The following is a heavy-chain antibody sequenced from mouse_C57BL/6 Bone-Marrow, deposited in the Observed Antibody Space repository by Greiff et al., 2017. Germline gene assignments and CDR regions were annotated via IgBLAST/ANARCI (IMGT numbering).Heavy chain of an antibody. V-gene: IGHV7-3*01. CDR2: IRNKANGYTT. Sequence: EVKLMESGGGLVQPGGSLSLSCAASGFTFTDYYMSWVRQPPGKALEWLGFIRNKANGYTTEYSASVKGRFTISRDNSQSILYLQMNALRAEDSATYYCARYLLPYWYFDVWGTGTTVTVSS. CDR1: GFTFTDYY. J-gene: IGHJ1*03. D-gene: IGHD2-1*01. CDR3: ARYLLPYWYFDV.